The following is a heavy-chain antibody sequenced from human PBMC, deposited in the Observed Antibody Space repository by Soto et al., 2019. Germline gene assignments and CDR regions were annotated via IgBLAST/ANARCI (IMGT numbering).Heavy chain of an antibody. CDR2: ISGSGGST. D-gene: IGHD3-10*01. CDR1: GFTFSSYA. V-gene: IGHV3-23*01. CDR3: AKAPTYYGSGSYLRVYFDY. Sequence: GGSLRLSCAASGFTFSSYAMSWVRQAPGKGLEWVSAISGSGGSTYYADSVKGRFTISRDNSKNTLYLQMNSLRAEDTAVYYCAKAPTYYGSGSYLRVYFDYWGQGTLVTVSS. J-gene: IGHJ4*02.